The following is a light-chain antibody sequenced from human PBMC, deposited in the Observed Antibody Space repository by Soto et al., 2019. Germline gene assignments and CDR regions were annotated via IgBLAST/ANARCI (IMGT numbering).Light chain of an antibody. J-gene: IGKJ1*01. CDR1: PSVSNN. CDR2: GAS. V-gene: IGKV3-20*01. CDR3: QQYGSSPSWT. Sequence: EIVLTQSPVTLSVSPGERATLSCRASPSVSNNLAWYQQKPGQAPRLLIYGASSRATGIPDRFSGSGSGTDFTLTISRLEPEDFAVYYGQQYGSSPSWTFGQGTKVDIK.